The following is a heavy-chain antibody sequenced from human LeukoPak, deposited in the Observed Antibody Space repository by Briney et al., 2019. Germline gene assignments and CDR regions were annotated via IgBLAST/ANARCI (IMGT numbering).Heavy chain of an antibody. V-gene: IGHV3-30*18. J-gene: IGHJ6*04. CDR3: AKDDCSGGSCYSGWDYYYYYGMAV. CDR1: GFTFSSYG. CDR2: ISYDGSNK. Sequence: PGGSLRLSCAASGFTFSSYGVHWVRQAPGKGLEWVAVISYDGSNKYYADSVKGRFTISRDNSKNTLYLQMNSLRAEDTAVYYCAKDDCSGGSCYSGWDYYYYYGMAVWGKGTTVTVSS. D-gene: IGHD2-15*01.